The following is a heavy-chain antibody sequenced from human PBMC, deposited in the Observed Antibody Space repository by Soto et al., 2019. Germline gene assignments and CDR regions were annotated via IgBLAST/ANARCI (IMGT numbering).Heavy chain of an antibody. CDR2: ISSSSSTI. J-gene: IGHJ5*02. CDR3: ARHHKRIAEIGWFDP. V-gene: IGHV3-48*01. Sequence: EVQLVESGGGLVQPGGSLRLSCAASGFTFSSYSMNWVRQAPGKGLEWVSYISSSSSTIDYEDSVKGRFTISRDNAKNSLYLQGNSLRAEDTAMYYCARHHKRIAEIGWFDPWGQGTLVTASS. D-gene: IGHD6-13*01. CDR1: GFTFSSYS.